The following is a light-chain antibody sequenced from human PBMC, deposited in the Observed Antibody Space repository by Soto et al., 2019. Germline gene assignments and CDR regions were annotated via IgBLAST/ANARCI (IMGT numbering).Light chain of an antibody. V-gene: IGLV1-40*01. CDR1: SSNIGAGYD. Sequence: QPVLTQPPSVSGAPGQRVTISCTGSSSNIGAGYDVHWYQQLPGKAPQLLIYGNNNRPSGVPDRFSGSKSGTSASPAITGLRPDDEADYYCQSYASSPSANFVFGTGTKLTVL. CDR2: GNN. CDR3: QSYASSPSANFV. J-gene: IGLJ1*01.